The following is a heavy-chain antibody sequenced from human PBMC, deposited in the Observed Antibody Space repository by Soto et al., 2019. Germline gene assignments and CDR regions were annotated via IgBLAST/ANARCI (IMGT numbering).Heavy chain of an antibody. J-gene: IGHJ6*02. CDR3: ARGSYSSGWFYSRLYYYYGMDV. CDR1: GGYVSSGSYY. D-gene: IGHD6-19*01. Sequence: SETLSLTCTVSGGYVSSGSYYWSWIRQPPGKGLEWIGYIYYSGSTNYNPSLKSRVTISVDTSKNQFSLKLSSVTAADTAVYYCARGSYSSGWFYSRLYYYYGMDVWGQGTTVTVS. CDR2: IYYSGST. V-gene: IGHV4-61*01.